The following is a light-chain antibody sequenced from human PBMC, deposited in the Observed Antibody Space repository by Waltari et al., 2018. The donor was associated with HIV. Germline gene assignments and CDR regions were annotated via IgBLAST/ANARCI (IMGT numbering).Light chain of an antibody. CDR3: SSFTTSDTLL. Sequence: QSALTQPASVSGSPGQSITVSCTGTSCHIGAYDYVSWYQQTPGTAPKLVIYEVAYRPSGISNRFSGSKSGNTASLTISGLQTEDEADYYCSSFTTSDTLLFGGGTKVTVL. V-gene: IGLV2-14*01. CDR1: SCHIGAYDY. CDR2: EVA. J-gene: IGLJ2*01.